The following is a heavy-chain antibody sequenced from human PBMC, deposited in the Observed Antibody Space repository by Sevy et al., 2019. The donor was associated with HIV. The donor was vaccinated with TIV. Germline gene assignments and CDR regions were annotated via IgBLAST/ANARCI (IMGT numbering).Heavy chain of an antibody. CDR1: GFIFNNKG. Sequence: GGSLRLSCTVSGFIFNNKGMHWVRQAPGRGLEWVAAIFSDGTTKYYGGSVKGRFTISRDNSKNTLYLQMNSLRVDDTALYYCARESGSDWYLDSWGQRTLVTVSS. CDR3: ARESGSDWYLDS. D-gene: IGHD2-21*02. J-gene: IGHJ4*02. CDR2: IFSDGTTK. V-gene: IGHV3-30*12.